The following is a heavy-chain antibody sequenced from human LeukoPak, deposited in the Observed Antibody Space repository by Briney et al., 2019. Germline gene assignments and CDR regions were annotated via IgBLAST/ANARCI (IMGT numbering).Heavy chain of an antibody. CDR2: ISSNDEK. CDR3: GRLLEDKGRSLQY. V-gene: IGHV2-26*01. Sequence: GPPRATPTETLTLTCTVSGFSLGSGRMRVSWIRQPPGKALEWLAHISSNDEKSYSTSLKSRLTISKDTSKGQVVLTMTNMDPVDTATYYCGRLLEDKGRSLQYWAQGTLVTVSS. J-gene: IGHJ4*02. D-gene: IGHD1-1*01. CDR1: GFSLGSGRMR.